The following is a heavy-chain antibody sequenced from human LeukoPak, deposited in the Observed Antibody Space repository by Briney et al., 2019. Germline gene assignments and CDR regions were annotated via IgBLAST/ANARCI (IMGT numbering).Heavy chain of an antibody. CDR2: ISYDGSNK. V-gene: IGHV3-30*03. D-gene: IGHD3-10*01. CDR3: ARRQVVGFGESGLDY. Sequence: GGSLRLSCAASGFTFSSYGIHWVRQAPGKGLEWVAVISYDGSNKYYADSVKGRFTISRDNSKNTLYLQMNSLRAEDTAVYYCARRQVVGFGESGLDYWGQGTLVTVSS. CDR1: GFTFSSYG. J-gene: IGHJ4*02.